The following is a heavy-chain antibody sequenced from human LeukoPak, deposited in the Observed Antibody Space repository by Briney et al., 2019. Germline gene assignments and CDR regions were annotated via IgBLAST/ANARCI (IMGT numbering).Heavy chain of an antibody. CDR2: IGDDGSTT. CDR1: GVTFSRYW. D-gene: IGHD3-10*01. V-gene: IGHV3-74*01. Sequence: GGSLRLSCAASGVTFSRYWMHWVRQAPGKGLVWVSRIGDDGSTTAYADSVKGRFTISRDNAKNTLYLQMNSLRAEDTAVYYCARASRGNWFDPWGQGTLVTVSS. J-gene: IGHJ5*02. CDR3: ARASRGNWFDP.